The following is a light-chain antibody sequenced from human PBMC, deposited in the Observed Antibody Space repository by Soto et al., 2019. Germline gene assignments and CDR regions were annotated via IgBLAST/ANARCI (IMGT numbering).Light chain of an antibody. Sequence: QSALTQPPSVSGSPGQSVTISCTGPSSDVGGYNYVSWYQQHPGKAPKLMICDVSKRPSGVPDRFSGSKSGNTASLTISGLQAEDEADYYCSSYTSSSTRVFGTGTKLTVL. CDR2: DVS. CDR3: SSYTSSSTRV. J-gene: IGLJ1*01. V-gene: IGLV2-11*01. CDR1: SSDVGGYNY.